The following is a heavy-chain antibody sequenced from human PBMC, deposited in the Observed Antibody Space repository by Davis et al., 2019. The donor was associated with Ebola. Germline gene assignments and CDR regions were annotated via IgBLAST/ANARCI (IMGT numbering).Heavy chain of an antibody. J-gene: IGHJ4*02. V-gene: IGHV1-46*01. CDR3: ASQYDSSGYYYEYYFDY. D-gene: IGHD3-22*01. CDR2: TNPSCGST. Sequence: ASVQVSCKTSGYTFISYYMHWVRQAPAQGLACMGITNPSCGSTSYAQKFQGRVTMTRDTSTSTVYMELSSLRSEDTAVYYCASQYDSSGYYYEYYFDYWGQGTLVTVSS. CDR1: GYTFISYY.